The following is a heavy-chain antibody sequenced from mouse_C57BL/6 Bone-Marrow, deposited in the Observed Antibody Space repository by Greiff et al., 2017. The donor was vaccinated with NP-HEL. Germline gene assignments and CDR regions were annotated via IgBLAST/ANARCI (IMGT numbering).Heavy chain of an antibody. V-gene: IGHV1-55*01. CDR3: ARGLPNYWYIDD. CDR1: GYTFTSYW. Sequence: QVQLQQPGAELVKPGASVKMSCKASGYTFTSYWITWVKQRPGQGLEWIGDIYPGSGSTNYNEKFKSKATLTVDTSSSTAYMQLSRLTSEDSAVYYCARGLPNYWYIDDWGTGTTVTVSS. CDR2: IYPGSGST. D-gene: IGHD5-5*01. J-gene: IGHJ1*03.